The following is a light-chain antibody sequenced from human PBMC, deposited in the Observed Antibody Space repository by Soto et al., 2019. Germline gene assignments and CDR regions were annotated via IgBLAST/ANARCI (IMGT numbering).Light chain of an antibody. CDR3: ATWDDSLDGWV. V-gene: IGLV1-44*01. CDR2: SNY. Sequence: QSVLTQPPSASGTPGQRVTISCSGSSSDIGSNAVNWYQQVPGSAPKLLIYSNYKRPSGISDRFSGSRSGTSASLAISGLLSEDEADYYCATWDDSLDGWVFGGGTKVTVL. CDR1: SSDIGSNA. J-gene: IGLJ3*02.